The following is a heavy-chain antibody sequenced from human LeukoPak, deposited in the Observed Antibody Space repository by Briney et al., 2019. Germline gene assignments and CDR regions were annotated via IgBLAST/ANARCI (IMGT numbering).Heavy chain of an antibody. V-gene: IGHV3-23*01. J-gene: IGHJ4*02. Sequence: GGSLLLSCAACGFSFTSYAMSWFRQPPAKGLEWVSVVSGSSRSTYYADSVKGRFTISRDNSKNTLYLQMSSVRAEDTAVYYCAKAIGEWEVGERYSEYWGQGTLVTVSA. CDR3: AKAIGEWEVGERYSEY. CDR2: VSGSSRST. D-gene: IGHD1-26*01. CDR1: GFSFTSYA.